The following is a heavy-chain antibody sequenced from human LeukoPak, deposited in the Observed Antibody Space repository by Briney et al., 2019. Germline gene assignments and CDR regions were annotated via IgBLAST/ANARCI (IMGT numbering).Heavy chain of an antibody. V-gene: IGHV3-23*01. Sequence: GESLRPSCTASGFTFSNYAMSWVRQAPGKGLEWVSTISGSGINTYYPASVKGRFSHSRDNSKTTLYLQINSLRAEDTAVYYCGLLGSLKLGVAGHYWYFNLWGRGTLVSVSS. J-gene: IGHJ2*01. D-gene: IGHD6-19*01. CDR2: ISGSGINT. CDR1: GFTFSNYA. CDR3: GLLGSLKLGVAGHYWYFNL.